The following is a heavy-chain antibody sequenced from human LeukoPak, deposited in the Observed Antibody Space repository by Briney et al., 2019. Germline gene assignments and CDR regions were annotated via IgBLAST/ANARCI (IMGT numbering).Heavy chain of an antibody. V-gene: IGHV3-48*04. Sequence: PGGSLRLACAAAGFTFSAYSLNWVRQAPGKCREWVSYINGDVVTVVHADSVKGRFTISRDNAKNSLYLQMNSLRAEDTAVYYCARDHVYAFDHWGQGILVTVSS. CDR1: GFTFSAYS. CDR2: INGDVVTV. J-gene: IGHJ4*02. CDR3: ARDHVYAFDH. D-gene: IGHD3-16*01.